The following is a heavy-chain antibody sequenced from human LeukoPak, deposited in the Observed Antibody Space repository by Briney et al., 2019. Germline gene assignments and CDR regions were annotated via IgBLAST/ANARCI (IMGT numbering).Heavy chain of an antibody. J-gene: IGHJ4*02. CDR2: ISYDGSNK. CDR3: ARGQYGSGSEPDY. D-gene: IGHD3-10*01. CDR1: GFTFSSYA. Sequence: GGSLRLSCAASGFTFSSYAMHWVRQAPGKGLEWVAVISYDGSNKYYADSVKGRFTISRDNSKNTLYLQMNSLRAEDTAVYYCARGQYGSGSEPDYWGQGTLVTVSS. V-gene: IGHV3-30-3*01.